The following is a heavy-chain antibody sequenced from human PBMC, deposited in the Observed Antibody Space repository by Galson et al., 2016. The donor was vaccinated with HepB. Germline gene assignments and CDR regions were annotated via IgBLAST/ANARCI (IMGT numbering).Heavy chain of an antibody. CDR2: ISGSGGST. CDR3: AKDQSRKSYYYDSSGLFDY. CDR1: GGAINSAYH. V-gene: IGHV3-23*01. Sequence: ETLSLTCSVSGGAINSAYHWSWVRQAPGKGLEWVSAISGSGGSTYYADSVKGRFTISRDNSKNTLYLQMNSLRAEDTAVYYCAKDQSRKSYYYDSSGLFDYWGQGTLVTVSS. D-gene: IGHD3-22*01. J-gene: IGHJ4*02.